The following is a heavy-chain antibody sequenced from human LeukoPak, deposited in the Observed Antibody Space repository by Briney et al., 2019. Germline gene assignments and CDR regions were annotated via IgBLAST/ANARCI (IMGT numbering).Heavy chain of an antibody. CDR1: GGSFSGYY. CDR3: AMALGNGSHDY. Sequence: SETLSLTCAVYGGSFSGYYWSWIRQPPGKGLEWIGEINHSGSTNYNPSLKSRVTISVDTSKNQFSLKLSSVTAADTAVYYCAMALGNGSHDYWGQGTLVTVSS. D-gene: IGHD1-26*01. J-gene: IGHJ4*02. V-gene: IGHV4-34*01. CDR2: INHSGST.